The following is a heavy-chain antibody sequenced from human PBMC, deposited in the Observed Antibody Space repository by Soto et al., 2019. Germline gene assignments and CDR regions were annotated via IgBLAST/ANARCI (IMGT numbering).Heavy chain of an antibody. CDR2: IKSKTDGGTT. Sequence: GGSLRLSCAASGFTFSNAWMSWVRQAPGKGLEWVGRIKSKTDGGTTDYAAPVKGRFTISRDDSKNTLYLQMNSLKTEDTAVYYCTTQAPVKGGSLDYWGQGTLVTVSS. CDR1: GFTFSNAW. CDR3: TTQAPVKGGSLDY. D-gene: IGHD1-26*01. J-gene: IGHJ4*02. V-gene: IGHV3-15*01.